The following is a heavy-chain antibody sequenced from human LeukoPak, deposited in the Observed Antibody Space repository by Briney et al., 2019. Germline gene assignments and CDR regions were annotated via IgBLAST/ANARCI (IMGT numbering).Heavy chain of an antibody. Sequence: PGGSLRLSCAASGLTSNSYAMHWVRQAPGKGREWLAVTSSDLNVKLYADSVKGRFTISRDNSRSTLYLQMNSLRPEDTAIYYCAREGYYGSGSPPSLYFDYWGQGTLVTVSS. CDR3: AREGYYGSGSPPSLYFDY. D-gene: IGHD3-10*01. V-gene: IGHV3-30-3*01. CDR2: TSSDLNVK. J-gene: IGHJ4*02. CDR1: GLTSNSYA.